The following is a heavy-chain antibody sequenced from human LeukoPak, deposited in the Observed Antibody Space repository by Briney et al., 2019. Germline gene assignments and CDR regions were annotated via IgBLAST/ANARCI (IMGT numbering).Heavy chain of an antibody. CDR2: IHPNSGGT. J-gene: IGHJ4*02. Sequence: GASVKVSCKASGYAFTSYYIHWVRKAPGHGLEWMGYIHPNSGGTSYAQKFQGRVTMTRDISISTAYMELSSLGSDDAAFYYCARQGYGDFTLGADYWGQGTLVTVSS. D-gene: IGHD4-17*01. CDR3: ARQGYGDFTLGADY. CDR1: GYAFTSYY. V-gene: IGHV1-2*02.